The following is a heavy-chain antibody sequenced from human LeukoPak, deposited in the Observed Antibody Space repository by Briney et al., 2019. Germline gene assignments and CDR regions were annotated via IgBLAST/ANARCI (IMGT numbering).Heavy chain of an antibody. CDR1: AFTEYSFEDYF. CDR2: VRSTHYGGTP. V-gene: IGHV3-49*04. D-gene: IGHD3-9*01. Sequence: GGSLRLSCSASAFTEYSFEDYFVSWVRQAPGKGLEWVGFVRSTHYGGTPEYAASVKGRLTISRDDSKKISYLQINSLKSDDTGVYYCYIFLAGCSADSWGQGTLLTVSS. CDR3: YIFLAGCSADS. J-gene: IGHJ4*02.